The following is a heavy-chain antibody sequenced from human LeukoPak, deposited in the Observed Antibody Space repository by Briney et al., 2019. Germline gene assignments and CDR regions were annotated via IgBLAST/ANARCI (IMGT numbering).Heavy chain of an antibody. D-gene: IGHD6-6*01. CDR1: GGSISSHY. J-gene: IGHJ4*02. V-gene: IGHV4-59*11. CDR3: ASIAARGGDY. CDR2: IYYSGST. Sequence: SETLSLTCTVSGGSISSHYWSWIRQPPGKGLEWIGYIYYSGSTNYNPSLKSRVTISVDTSKNQFSLKLSSVTAADTAVYYCASIAARGGDYWGQGTLVTVPS.